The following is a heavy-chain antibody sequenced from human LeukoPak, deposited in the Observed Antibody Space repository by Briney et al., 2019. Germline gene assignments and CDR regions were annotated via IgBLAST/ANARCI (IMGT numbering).Heavy chain of an antibody. J-gene: IGHJ4*02. CDR1: GGSLSSHY. D-gene: IGHD2-2*01. V-gene: IGHV4-59*11. CDR3: ARFSSGCSTSSCYLTY. CDR2: IHDTGST. Sequence: SETLSLTCSVSGGSLSSHYWSWIRQPPGKGLELIEHIHDTGSTFYNPSLRGRVTISLDTSNNQFSLKLTSMTAADTAVYYCARFSSGCSTSSCYLTYWGQRTLVTVS.